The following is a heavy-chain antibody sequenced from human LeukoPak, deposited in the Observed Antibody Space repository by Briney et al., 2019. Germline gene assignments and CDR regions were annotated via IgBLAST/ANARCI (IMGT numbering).Heavy chain of an antibody. J-gene: IGHJ4*02. CDR2: ISAYNGNT. CDR3: AREAGTTDGAFDH. Sequence: GASVKVSCKASGYTFTSYGISWVRQAPGQGLEWMGWISAYNGNTNYAQKLQGRVIMTRDMSTSTVYMELSSLRSEDTAVYYCAREAGTTDGAFDHWGQGTLVTVSS. CDR1: GYTFTSYG. D-gene: IGHD1-7*01. V-gene: IGHV1-18*01.